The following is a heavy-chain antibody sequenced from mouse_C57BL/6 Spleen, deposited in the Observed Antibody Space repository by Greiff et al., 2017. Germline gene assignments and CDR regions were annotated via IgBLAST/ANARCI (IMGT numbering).Heavy chain of an antibody. J-gene: IGHJ3*01. CDR3: AREGIYYGNYNGVAY. Sequence: EVQVVESGGGLVKPGGSLKLSCAASGFTFSDYGMHWVRQAPEKGLEWVAYISSGSSTIYYADTVKGRFTISRDNAKITLFLQMTSLRSEDTAMYYCAREGIYYGNYNGVAYWGQGTLVTVSA. CDR2: ISSGSSTI. CDR1: GFTFSDYG. V-gene: IGHV5-17*01. D-gene: IGHD2-1*01.